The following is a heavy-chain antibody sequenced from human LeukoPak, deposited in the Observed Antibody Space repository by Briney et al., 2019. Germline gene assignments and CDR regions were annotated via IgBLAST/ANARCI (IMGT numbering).Heavy chain of an antibody. D-gene: IGHD1-14*01. J-gene: IGHJ4*02. V-gene: IGHV3-53*01. CDR1: GFTVITND. Sequence: SGGSLRLSCAASGFTVITNDMTWVRQAPGKGLEWVSVLYSDGNTKYADSVQGRFTIPRDNSKNTLYFEMNSLSPDDTAVYYCARGVEPLAANTLAYWGQGTLVTVSS. CDR3: ARGVEPLAANTLAY. CDR2: LYSDGNT.